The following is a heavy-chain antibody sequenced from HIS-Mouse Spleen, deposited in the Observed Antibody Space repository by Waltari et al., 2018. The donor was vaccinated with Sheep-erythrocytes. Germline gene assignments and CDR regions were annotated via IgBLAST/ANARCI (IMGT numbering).Heavy chain of an antibody. CDR1: GFTFSSYA. CDR2: IAYDGSNK. CDR3: ASGAFDI. V-gene: IGHV3-30-3*01. J-gene: IGHJ3*02. Sequence: QVQLVESGGGVVQPGRSLRLSCAASGFTFSSYAMHWVRQAPGRGLEWEAVIAYDGSNKYYADSVKGRFTISRDNSKNTLYLQMNSLRAEDTAVYYCASGAFDIWGQGTMVTVSS.